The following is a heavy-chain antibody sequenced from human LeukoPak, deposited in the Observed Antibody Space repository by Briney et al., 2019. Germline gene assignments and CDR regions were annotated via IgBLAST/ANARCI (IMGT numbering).Heavy chain of an antibody. V-gene: IGHV3-53*01. CDR3: ARGGDSSGYPYGY. J-gene: IGHJ4*02. CDR1: GFTFSNAW. Sequence: GGSLRLSCAASGFTFSNAWMSWVRQAPGKGLEWVSVIYSGGSAYYADSVKGRFTISRDNSENTLYLQMNSLRAEDTAVYYCARGGDSSGYPYGYWGQGTLVTVSS. D-gene: IGHD3-22*01. CDR2: IYSGGSA.